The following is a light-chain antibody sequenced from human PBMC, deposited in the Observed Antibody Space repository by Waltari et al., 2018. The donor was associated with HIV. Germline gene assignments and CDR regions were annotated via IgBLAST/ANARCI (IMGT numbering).Light chain of an antibody. Sequence: QSVLTQPPSVSGVPGQRVTISCTGSSSNIGAGYDVHWYQQLPGPAPKLLIYGNSNRPSGVPDRFSGSKSGTSASLAITGLQAEDEADYYCQSYDSSLSGYWVFGGGTKLTVL. CDR2: GNS. J-gene: IGLJ3*02. CDR1: SSNIGAGYD. V-gene: IGLV1-40*01. CDR3: QSYDSSLSGYWV.